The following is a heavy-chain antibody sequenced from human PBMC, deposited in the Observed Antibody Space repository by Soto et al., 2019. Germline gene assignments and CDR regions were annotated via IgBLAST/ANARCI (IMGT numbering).Heavy chain of an antibody. CDR1: GYTFIRYG. CDR3: ARTSGYYFYDY. D-gene: IGHD3-3*01. CDR2: INAGNGNT. V-gene: IGHV1-3*01. J-gene: IGHJ4*02. Sequence: ASVKVSCKASGYTFIRYGITWVRQAPGQRLEWMGWINAGNGNTKYSQKFQGRVTITRDTSASTAYMELSSLRSEDTAVYYCARTSGYYFYDYWGQGTLVTVSS.